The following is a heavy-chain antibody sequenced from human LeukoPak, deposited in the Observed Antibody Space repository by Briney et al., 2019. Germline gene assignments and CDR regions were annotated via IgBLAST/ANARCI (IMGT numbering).Heavy chain of an antibody. J-gene: IGHJ4*02. CDR1: GYTFTSYG. V-gene: IGHV1-18*01. CDR3: ARDKLPGYSSSWYDY. Sequence: ASVKVSCKASGYTFTSYGVSWVRQAPGQGLEWMGWISAYNGNTNYAQKLQGRVTMTTDTSTSTAYMELRSLRSDDTAVYYCARDKLPGYSSSWYDYWGQGTLVTVSS. D-gene: IGHD6-13*01. CDR2: ISAYNGNT.